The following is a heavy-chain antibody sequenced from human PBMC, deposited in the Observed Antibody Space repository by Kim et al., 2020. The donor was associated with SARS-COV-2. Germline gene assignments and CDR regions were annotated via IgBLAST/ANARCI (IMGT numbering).Heavy chain of an antibody. CDR3: ARRSRGDGSPGY. J-gene: IGHJ4*02. Sequence: YFNPYLKRRVNISVDTSKKQFSLKLTSVTAADTAVYYCARRSRGDGSPGYWGQGTLVTVSS. V-gene: IGHV4-39*01. D-gene: IGHD3-16*01.